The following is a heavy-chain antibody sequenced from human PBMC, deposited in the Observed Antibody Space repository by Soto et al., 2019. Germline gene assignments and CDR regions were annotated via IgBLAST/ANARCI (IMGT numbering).Heavy chain of an antibody. CDR1: GGSISRSNW. V-gene: IGHV4-4*02. CDR3: ARVRGYCSVGSCPALYYYGMDV. CDR2: IYHSGST. J-gene: IGHJ6*02. D-gene: IGHD2-15*01. Sequence: SEALSLTCAVSGGSISRSNWWSWGRQPAGKGLEWIGEIYHSGSTNYNPSLKSRVTISVDKSKNQFSLKLSSVTAADTAVYYCARVRGYCSVGSCPALYYYGMDVWGQGTTVT.